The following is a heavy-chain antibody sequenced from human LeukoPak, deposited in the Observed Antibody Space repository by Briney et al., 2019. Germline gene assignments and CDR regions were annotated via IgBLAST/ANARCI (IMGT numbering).Heavy chain of an antibody. CDR3: ARSDLNYYDSSGLTGGDAFDI. D-gene: IGHD3-22*01. CDR1: GYTFTSYG. J-gene: IGHJ3*02. V-gene: IGHV1-18*01. CDR2: ISAYNGNT. Sequence: ASVKVSCKASGYTFTSYGISWVRQAPGQGFEWMGWISAYNGNTNYAQKLQGRVTMTTDTSTSTAYMELRSLRSDDTAVYYCARSDLNYYDSSGLTGGDAFDIWGQGTMVTVSS.